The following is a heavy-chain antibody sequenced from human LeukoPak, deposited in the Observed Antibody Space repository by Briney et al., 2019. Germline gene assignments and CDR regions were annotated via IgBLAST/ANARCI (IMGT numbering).Heavy chain of an antibody. CDR3: ARGAPPQN. Sequence: PSESLSLTCTVSGGSISSYYGGWIRQPPGKGLEWIGSVYYTGASYYNPSLKSRVTISIDTSKKHFSLKLTSVTAADTAVYYCARGAPPQNWGQGSLVTVSS. V-gene: IGHV4-39*07. J-gene: IGHJ4*02. CDR2: VYYTGAS. CDR1: GGSISSYY.